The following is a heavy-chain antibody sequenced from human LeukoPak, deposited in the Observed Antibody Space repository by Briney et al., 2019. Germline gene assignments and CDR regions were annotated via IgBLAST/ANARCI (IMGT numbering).Heavy chain of an antibody. Sequence: SETLSLTCSVSGAPLRSHYWAWIRQSPGKRLEWVGHIYFSETTKYNPSLNSRATISADISKNHFSLTLRSVTAADTAVYYCVPVYEYGDHFTWGQGTQVTVSS. J-gene: IGHJ4*02. CDR1: GAPLRSHY. CDR3: VPVYEYGDHFT. D-gene: IGHD3-16*01. V-gene: IGHV4-59*11. CDR2: IYFSETT.